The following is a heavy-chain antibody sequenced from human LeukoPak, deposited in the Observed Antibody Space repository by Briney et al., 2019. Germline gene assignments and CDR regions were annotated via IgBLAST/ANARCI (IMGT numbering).Heavy chain of an antibody. V-gene: IGHV1-46*01. Sequence: GASVKVSCKASGYTFTSYYMHWVRQAPGQGPEWMGIINPSGGSTSYAQKFQGRVTMTRDTSTSTVYMELSSLRSEDTAVYYCARDRYGGNSVVYYYYGMDVWGQGTTVTVSS. CDR2: INPSGGST. CDR1: GYTFTSYY. CDR3: ARDRYGGNSVVYYYYGMDV. J-gene: IGHJ6*02. D-gene: IGHD4-23*01.